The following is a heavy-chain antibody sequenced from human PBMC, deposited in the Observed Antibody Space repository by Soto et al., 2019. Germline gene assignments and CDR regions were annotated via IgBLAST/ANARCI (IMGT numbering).Heavy chain of an antibody. CDR1: GYTFASYG. CDR3: ARVVRGALYSYYGMNV. V-gene: IGHV1-18*01. Sequence: QIQLVQSGAEVKKPGASVKVSCKASGYTFASYGITWVRQAPGQGLEWMGWISVYNGNTNYAQNLQGRVTMTTDTSTTTAYMELRTLRSDDTAVYYCARVVRGALYSYYGMNVWGQGTTVTVSS. CDR2: ISVYNGNT. D-gene: IGHD3-10*01. J-gene: IGHJ6*02.